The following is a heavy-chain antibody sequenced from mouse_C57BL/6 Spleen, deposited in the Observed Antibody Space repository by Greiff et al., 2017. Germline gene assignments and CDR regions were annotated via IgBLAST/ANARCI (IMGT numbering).Heavy chain of an antibody. CDR1: GYAFSSYW. J-gene: IGHJ4*01. Sequence: VQLVESGAELVKPGASVKISCKASGYAFSSYWMNWVKQRPGKGLEWIGQIYPGDGDTNYNGKFKGKATLTADKSSSTAYMQLSSLTSEDSAVYFCAREGGAYGGSSLYYAMDYWGQGTSVTVSS. D-gene: IGHD1-1*01. CDR3: AREGGAYGGSSLYYAMDY. CDR2: IYPGDGDT. V-gene: IGHV1-80*01.